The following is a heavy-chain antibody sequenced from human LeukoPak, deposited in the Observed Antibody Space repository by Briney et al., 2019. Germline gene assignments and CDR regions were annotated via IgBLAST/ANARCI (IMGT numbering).Heavy chain of an antibody. CDR2: IYYSGST. Sequence: SETLSLTCIVSGYSISSGYYWGWIRQPPGKGLEWIGSIYYSGSTYYNPSLRTRVTISVDTSKNQFSLKLSSVTAADTAVYYCARDGVGSSGYNWFDPWGQGTLVTVSS. V-gene: IGHV4-38-2*02. D-gene: IGHD6-6*01. CDR3: ARDGVGSSGYNWFDP. J-gene: IGHJ5*02. CDR1: GYSISSGYY.